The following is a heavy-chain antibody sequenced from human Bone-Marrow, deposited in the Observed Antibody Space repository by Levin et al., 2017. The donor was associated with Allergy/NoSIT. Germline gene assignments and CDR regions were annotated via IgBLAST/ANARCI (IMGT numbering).Heavy chain of an antibody. J-gene: IGHJ4*02. CDR3: ARGSVYCSGGRCYYY. V-gene: IGHV1-69*13. CDR2: ITPISGKT. Sequence: SVKVSCKAFGDSFSNYIITWVRQAPGQGLEWMGGITPISGKTDYAQKFQGRVAFTADESISTAYMELSSLTSEDTAVYYCARGSVYCSGGRCYYYWGQGTLVSVSS. CDR1: GDSFSNYI. D-gene: IGHD2-15*01.